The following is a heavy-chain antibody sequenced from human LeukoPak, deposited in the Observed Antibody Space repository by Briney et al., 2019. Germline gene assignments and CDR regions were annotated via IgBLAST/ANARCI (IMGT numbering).Heavy chain of an antibody. D-gene: IGHD6-6*01. J-gene: IGHJ4*02. V-gene: IGHV4-34*01. CDR1: GGSFSGYY. Sequence: NPSGTLSLTCTVYGGSFSGYYWSWIRQPPGKGLEWIGEINHSGSTNYNPSLKSRVTISVDTSKNQFSLKLSSVTAADTAVYYCARESIAARYFDYWGQGTLVTVSS. CDR3: ARESIAARYFDY. CDR2: INHSGST.